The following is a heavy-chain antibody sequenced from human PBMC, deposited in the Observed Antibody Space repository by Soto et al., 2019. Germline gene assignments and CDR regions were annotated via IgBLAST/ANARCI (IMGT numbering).Heavy chain of an antibody. D-gene: IGHD3-10*01. Sequence: ASVKVSCKASGYTFTSYAMHWVRQAPGQRLEWMGWINAGNGNTKYSQKFQGRVTITRDTSASTAYMELSSLRSEDTAVYYCARDAVLLWFGEKFSDAFDIWGQGTTVTVSS. V-gene: IGHV1-3*01. CDR1: GYTFTSYA. CDR3: ARDAVLLWFGEKFSDAFDI. J-gene: IGHJ3*02. CDR2: INAGNGNT.